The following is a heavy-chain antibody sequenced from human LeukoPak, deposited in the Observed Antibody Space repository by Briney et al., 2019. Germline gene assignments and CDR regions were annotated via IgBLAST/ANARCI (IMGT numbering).Heavy chain of an antibody. Sequence: PSETLSLTCTVSGGSISSYYWSWIRQPPGKGLEWLGYIYYSGSTNYNPSLKSRVTISVDTSKNQFSLKLSSVTAADTAVYYCARVSADYDFWSGYSTATLYYYYGMDVWGQGTTVTVSS. CDR2: IYYSGST. CDR1: GGSISSYY. V-gene: IGHV4-59*01. J-gene: IGHJ6*02. D-gene: IGHD3-3*01. CDR3: ARVSADYDFWSGYSTATLYYYYGMDV.